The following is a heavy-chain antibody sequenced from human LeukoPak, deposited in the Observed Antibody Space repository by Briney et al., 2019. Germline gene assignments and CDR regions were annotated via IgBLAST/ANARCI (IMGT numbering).Heavy chain of an antibody. Sequence: SETLSLTCRASGGTLSSYYWSWIRHPPGKGLEWIGLIYQSGSTKYNPSPMSRVTISVDSSKNQFSLKEISVSAADAAVYYCTRAAGWLIYYWRQGILITVSS. V-gene: IGHV4-59*01. D-gene: IGHD3-16*01. CDR1: GGTLSSYY. CDR3: TRAAGWLIYY. J-gene: IGHJ4*02. CDR2: IYQSGST.